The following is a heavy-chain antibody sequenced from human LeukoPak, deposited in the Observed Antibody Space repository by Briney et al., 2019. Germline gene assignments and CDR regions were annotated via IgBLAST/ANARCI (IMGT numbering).Heavy chain of an antibody. CDR1: GGSVSRSSYY. D-gene: IGHD3-22*01. Sequence: SETLSLTCTVSGGSVSRSSYYWTWIRQPPGKGLEWIGYIYYIGSTNYNPSLRSRLTMSVDTSKNQFSLRLSSVIAADTAVYYCARYYDSTGSFDYWGQGTLVTVSS. CDR3: ARYYDSTGSFDY. CDR2: IYYIGST. J-gene: IGHJ4*02. V-gene: IGHV4-61*01.